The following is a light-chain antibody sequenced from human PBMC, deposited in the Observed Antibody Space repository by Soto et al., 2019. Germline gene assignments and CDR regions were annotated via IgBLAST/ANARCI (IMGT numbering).Light chain of an antibody. J-gene: IGKJ1*01. Sequence: EIVLTQSPGTLSLSPGERATLSCRASQSVSSSYLAWYQQKPGQAPRLLIYGASSRATGIPDRFSGSGSGKDFTLTISRLEPEDFAVYYCQQYGSSPETRSRIIRTFGQGTKVEIK. CDR2: GAS. CDR3: QQYGSSPETRSRIIRT. CDR1: QSVSSSY. V-gene: IGKV3-20*01.